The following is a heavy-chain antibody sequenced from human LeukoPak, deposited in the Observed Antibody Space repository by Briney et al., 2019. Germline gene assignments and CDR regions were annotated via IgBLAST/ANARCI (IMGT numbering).Heavy chain of an antibody. D-gene: IGHD6-13*01. J-gene: IGHJ4*02. CDR3: VSSSWAFDF. Sequence: SETLSLTCIVSSGSISSSPYYWGWVRQPPGKGLEWIGSIHHSGRTYYNPSLKSRVAISVDMARNQFSLRVPSVTAADTAVYYCVSSSWAFDFWGQGTLVSVSS. V-gene: IGHV4-39*01. CDR2: IHHSGRT. CDR1: SGSISSSPYY.